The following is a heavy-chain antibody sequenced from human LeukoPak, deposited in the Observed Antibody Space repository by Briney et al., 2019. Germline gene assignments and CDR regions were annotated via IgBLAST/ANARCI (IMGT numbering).Heavy chain of an antibody. V-gene: IGHV3-23*01. D-gene: IGHD3-10*01. CDR3: AKRASGSGTSLYYFDY. CDR2: ISNSGGST. Sequence: PGGSLRLSCAASGXTFSSYSVNWVRQAPGKGLEWVSVISNSGGSTFYADSVKGRFTISRDNSKNTLYLQMNSLRAEDTAVYYCAKRASGSGTSLYYFDYWGQGTLVTVSS. CDR1: GXTFSSYS. J-gene: IGHJ4*02.